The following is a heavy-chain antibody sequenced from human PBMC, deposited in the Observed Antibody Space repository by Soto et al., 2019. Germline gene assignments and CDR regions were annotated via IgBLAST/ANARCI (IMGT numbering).Heavy chain of an antibody. CDR1: GFTFTDYA. Sequence: GGSLRLSCAASGFTFTDYALSWVRQAPGKGLEWVASISSGSSDTWYADSVEGRFIISRDNAQNSLFLQMNTLRPEDTAMYYCERVAYWGPGSQVTVSS. CDR3: ERVAY. V-gene: IGHV3-11*06. CDR2: ISSGSSDT. J-gene: IGHJ4*02.